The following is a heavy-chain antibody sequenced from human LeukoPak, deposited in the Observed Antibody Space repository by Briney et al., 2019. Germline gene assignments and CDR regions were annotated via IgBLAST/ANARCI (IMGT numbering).Heavy chain of an antibody. CDR3: AKASDYGDHGDAFDI. CDR2: ISWNSGSI. D-gene: IGHD4-17*01. J-gene: IGHJ3*02. CDR1: GFTFDYYA. Sequence: GGSLRLSCAASGFTFDYYAMPWVRQAPGKGLEWVSGISWNSGSIGYADSVKGRFTISRDNAKNSLYLQMNSLRAEDTALYYCAKASDYGDHGDAFDIWGQGTMVTVSS. V-gene: IGHV3-9*01.